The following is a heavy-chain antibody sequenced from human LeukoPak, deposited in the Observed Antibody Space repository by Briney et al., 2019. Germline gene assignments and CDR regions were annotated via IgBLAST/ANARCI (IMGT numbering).Heavy chain of an antibody. CDR2: IKQDGSEK. D-gene: IGHD6-19*01. CDR3: ARYSSGWYAAFDI. Sequence: AGGSLRPSCAASGFTFSSYSMNWVRQAPGKGLEWVANIKQDGSEKYYVDSVKGRFTISRDNAKNSLYLQMNSLRAEDTAVYYCARYSSGWYAAFDIWGQGTMVTVSS. CDR1: GFTFSSYS. V-gene: IGHV3-7*01. J-gene: IGHJ3*02.